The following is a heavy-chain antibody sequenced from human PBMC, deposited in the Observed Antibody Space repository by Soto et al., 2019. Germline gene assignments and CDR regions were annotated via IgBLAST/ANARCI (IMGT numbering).Heavy chain of an antibody. D-gene: IGHD2-2*01. Sequence: KTSETLSLTCVVSGYSISSGFYWGWIRQPPGKGLEWIGSIYHSGSTYYKASLKSRVTISVDTSKNHISLQLGSVTAADTAVYYCARSWRGSCSGTNCYPDFFDYWGQGTLVTVSS. CDR2: IYHSGST. CDR1: GYSISSGFY. V-gene: IGHV4-38-2*01. CDR3: ARSWRGSCSGTNCYPDFFDY. J-gene: IGHJ4*02.